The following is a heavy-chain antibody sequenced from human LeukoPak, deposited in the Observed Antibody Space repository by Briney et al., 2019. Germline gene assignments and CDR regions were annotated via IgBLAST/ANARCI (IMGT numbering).Heavy chain of an antibody. CDR3: ARVNRIKAGTTDFDY. CDR2: INHSGST. Sequence: SETLSLTCAVYGGSFSGYYWSWIRQPPGKGLEWIGEINHSGSTYYNPSLKSRVTISVDTSKNQFSLKLSSVTAADTAVYYCARVNRIKAGTTDFDYWGQGTLVTVSS. V-gene: IGHV4-34*01. CDR1: GGSFSGYY. J-gene: IGHJ4*02. D-gene: IGHD1-7*01.